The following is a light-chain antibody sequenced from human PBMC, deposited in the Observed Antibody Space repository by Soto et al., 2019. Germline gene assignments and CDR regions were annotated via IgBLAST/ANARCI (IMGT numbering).Light chain of an antibody. CDR3: QQRGHWPS. V-gene: IGKV3-11*01. J-gene: IGKJ4*01. Sequence: EIVLTQSPATLSLSPGERATLSCRASQSLDNYLAWYQHKPGQAPRLLIYDASTWATDIPARFSGSGSGTDFTLTISSLEPDDFADYYCQQRGHWPSFGGGTKVEIK. CDR1: QSLDNY. CDR2: DAS.